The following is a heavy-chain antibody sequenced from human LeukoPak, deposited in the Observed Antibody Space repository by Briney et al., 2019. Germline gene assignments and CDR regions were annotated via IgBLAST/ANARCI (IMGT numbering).Heavy chain of an antibody. J-gene: IGHJ4*02. D-gene: IGHD1-26*01. CDR2: IYYSGST. V-gene: IGHV4-59*12. CDR1: GGSISSYY. CDR3: ARGGWELDY. Sequence: SETLSLTCTVSGGSISSYYWSWIRQPPGKGLEWIGYIYYSGSTNYNPSLKSRVTISVDTSKNQFSLKLSSVTAADTAVYYCARGGWELDYWGQGTLVTVSS.